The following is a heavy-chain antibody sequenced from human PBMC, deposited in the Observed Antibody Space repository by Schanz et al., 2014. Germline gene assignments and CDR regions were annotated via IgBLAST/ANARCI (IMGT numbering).Heavy chain of an antibody. CDR1: GFTFSDHY. D-gene: IGHD3-9*01. CDR3: ARSTYYDILTGQTHTRVDVRYFDL. CDR2: ISNTGTFI. J-gene: IGHJ2*01. Sequence: VQLVESGGGLVQPGGSLRLSCAASGFTFSDHYMAWIRQAPGKGLEWVSIISNTGTFIYYADSVRGRFVISRDNAKNSLFLQMHSLRADDTAVYYCARSTYYDILTGQTHTRVDVRYFDLWGRGTLVTVSS. V-gene: IGHV3-11*04.